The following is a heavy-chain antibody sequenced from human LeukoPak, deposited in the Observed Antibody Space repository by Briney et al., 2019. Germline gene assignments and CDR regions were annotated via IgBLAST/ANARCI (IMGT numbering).Heavy chain of an antibody. Sequence: GASVTVSCKASGYTFTGYYMHWVRQAPGQGLEWMGWINPNSGGTNYAQKFQGRVTMTRDTSISTAYMELSRLRSDDTAVYYCARGQVVPAARFDPWGQGTLVTVSS. J-gene: IGHJ5*02. CDR1: GYTFTGYY. V-gene: IGHV1-2*02. D-gene: IGHD2-2*01. CDR2: INPNSGGT. CDR3: ARGQVVPAARFDP.